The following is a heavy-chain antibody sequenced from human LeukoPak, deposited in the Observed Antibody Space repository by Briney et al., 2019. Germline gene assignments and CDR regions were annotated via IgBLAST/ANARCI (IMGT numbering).Heavy chain of an antibody. CDR2: ISSRGSYR. V-gene: IGHV3-21*01. J-gene: IGHJ6*02. D-gene: IGHD1-7*01. CDR3: VRGSRKLGGMDV. CDR1: GFIFSNHS. Sequence: GGSLRLSCVVSGFIFSNHSVNWVRQAPGRGLEWVSSISSRGSYRFYADSVKGRFTISRDNASKSLSLQMTSLRGEDTAVYYCVRGSRKLGGMDVWGQGTTVTVSS.